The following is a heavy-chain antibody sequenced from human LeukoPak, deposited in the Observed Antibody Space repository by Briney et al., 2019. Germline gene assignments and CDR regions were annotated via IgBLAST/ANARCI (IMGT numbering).Heavy chain of an antibody. Sequence: SETLSLTCAVYGGSFSGYYWTWIRQPPGKGLEWIGEINHSGSTNYNPSLKSRVTISVDTSKNQFSLKLSSVTAADTAVYYYARGRHTTVTTSRFDPWGQGTLVTVSP. CDR3: ARGRHTTVTTSRFDP. CDR2: INHSGST. J-gene: IGHJ5*02. V-gene: IGHV4-34*01. D-gene: IGHD4-17*01. CDR1: GGSFSGYY.